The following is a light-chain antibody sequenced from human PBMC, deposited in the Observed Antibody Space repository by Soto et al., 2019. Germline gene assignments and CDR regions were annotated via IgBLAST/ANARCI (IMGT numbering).Light chain of an antibody. CDR3: QQYASSPT. Sequence: EIVLTQSPDTLSLSPGERGTLSCRASQRVSSGSLAWYQQKPGQAPRLLIYGASSRATGIPDRFSGSGSGTDFTLTICRLEPEDFAVYYCQQYASSPTFGQGTKV. CDR2: GAS. J-gene: IGKJ1*01. CDR1: QRVSSGS. V-gene: IGKV3-20*01.